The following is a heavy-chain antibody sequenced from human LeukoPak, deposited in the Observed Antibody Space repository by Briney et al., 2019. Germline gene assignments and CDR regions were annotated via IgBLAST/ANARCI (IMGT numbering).Heavy chain of an antibody. Sequence: SETLSLTCTVSGGSISSYYWSWIRQPAGKGLEWIGRIYTSGSTNYNPSLKSRVTMSVDTSKNQFSLKLSSVTAADTAVYYCARSPRSSTTPYYYYMDVWGKGTTVTVSS. J-gene: IGHJ6*03. CDR3: ARSPRSSTTPYYYYMDV. D-gene: IGHD2-2*01. V-gene: IGHV4-4*07. CDR1: GGSISSYY. CDR2: IYTSGST.